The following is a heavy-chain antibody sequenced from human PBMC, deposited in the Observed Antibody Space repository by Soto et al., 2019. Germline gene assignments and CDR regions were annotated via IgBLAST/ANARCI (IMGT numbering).Heavy chain of an antibody. V-gene: IGHV3-64D*06. D-gene: IGHD3-22*01. CDR1: GFTFSIYA. CDR2: ISTNGGST. Sequence: GSLRLSCSASGFTFSIYAMHWVRQAPGKGLEYVSSISTNGGSTHYADSVKGRFTISRDNSKNTVCLQMSSLRAEDTAVYYCVKGEHYYDGSAYYTFDYRGKGTLVTVTS. J-gene: IGHJ4*02. CDR3: VKGEHYYDGSAYYTFDY.